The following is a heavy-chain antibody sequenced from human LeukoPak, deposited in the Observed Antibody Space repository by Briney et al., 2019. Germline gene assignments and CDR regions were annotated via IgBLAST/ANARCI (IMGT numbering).Heavy chain of an antibody. V-gene: IGHV3-30*18. CDR3: AKSMVATMMTFDY. CDR1: GFTFSSYG. J-gene: IGHJ4*02. CDR2: ISYDGSNK. D-gene: IGHD5-12*01. Sequence: GGSLRLSCAASGFTFSSYGIHWVRQAPGKGLEWVAVISYDGSNKYYADSVKGRFTISRDNSKNTLYLQMNSLRAEDTAVYYCAKSMVATMMTFDYWGQGTLVTVSS.